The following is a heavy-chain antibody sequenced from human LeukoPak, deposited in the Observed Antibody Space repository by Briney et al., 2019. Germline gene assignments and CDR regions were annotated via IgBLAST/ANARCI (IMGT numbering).Heavy chain of an antibody. V-gene: IGHV3-7*01. Sequence: GRSLRLSCAGSGFSFSRYWMAWVRQAPGKGLEWVASINQDVSRIHYVDSVKGRFTISRDNAKNSLFLQMNSLRVEDTAVYYCARLKDDVTKFDYWGQGNLVTVSS. CDR3: ARLKDDVTKFDY. J-gene: IGHJ4*02. CDR1: GFSFSRYW. D-gene: IGHD2-8*01. CDR2: INQDVSRI.